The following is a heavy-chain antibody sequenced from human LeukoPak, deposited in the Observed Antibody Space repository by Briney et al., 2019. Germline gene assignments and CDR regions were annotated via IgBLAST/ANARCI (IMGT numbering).Heavy chain of an antibody. CDR3: AKSPYSITWYEES. CDR1: GFTFSAYA. V-gene: IGHV3-23*01. Sequence: GGSLRLSCAASGFTFSAYAMSWVRQAPGKGLEWVSTIRGGGFDSDYADSVKGRFTISRDNSKNTVYLQMNSLSAEDTAQYYCAKSPYSITWYEESWGQGTPVTVSS. D-gene: IGHD6-13*01. J-gene: IGHJ5*02. CDR2: IRGGGFDS.